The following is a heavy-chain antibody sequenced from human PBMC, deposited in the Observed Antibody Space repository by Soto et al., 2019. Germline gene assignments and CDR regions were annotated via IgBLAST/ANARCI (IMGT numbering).Heavy chain of an antibody. V-gene: IGHV3-9*01. D-gene: IGHD3-10*01. CDR2: ISWNSGSI. Sequence: EVQLVESGGGLVQPGRSLRLSCAASGFTFDDYAMHWVRQAPGKGLEWVSGISWNSGSIGYADSVKGRFTISRDNAKNSLYLQMNSLRAEDTALYYCAKDIRGSGSHGTYYYGMDVWGQGTTVTVSS. CDR3: AKDIRGSGSHGTYYYGMDV. CDR1: GFTFDDYA. J-gene: IGHJ6*02.